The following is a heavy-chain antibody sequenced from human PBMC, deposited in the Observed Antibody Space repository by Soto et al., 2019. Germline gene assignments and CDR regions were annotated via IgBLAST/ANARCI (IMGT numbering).Heavy chain of an antibody. J-gene: IGHJ6*02. Sequence: SETLSLTCTVSGGSISSYYWSWIRQPPGKGLEWIGYIYYSGSTNYNPSLKSRVTISVDTSKNQFSLKLSSVTAEDTAVYYCARDRGRGGSYYIYLYGMDVGVQGPTVTFS. D-gene: IGHD1-26*01. V-gene: IGHV4-59*01. CDR2: IYYSGST. CDR3: ARDRGRGGSYYIYLYGMDV. CDR1: GGSISSYY.